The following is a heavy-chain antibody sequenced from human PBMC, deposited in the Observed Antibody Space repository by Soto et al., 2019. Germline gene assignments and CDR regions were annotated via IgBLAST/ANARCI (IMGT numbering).Heavy chain of an antibody. Sequence: EVQLVESGGGLVQPGGSLRLSCAASGFTFNRYSMNWVRQAPGKGLEWVSYISSSSTTKYYTDSVKGRFTISRDKAKNSLYRQMNSLRDDDTAVYYCARPSSGWENLFDPCGQGTLVTVSS. CDR3: ARPSSGWENLFDP. J-gene: IGHJ5*02. CDR1: GFTFNRYS. V-gene: IGHV3-48*02. D-gene: IGHD6-19*01. CDR2: ISSSSTTK.